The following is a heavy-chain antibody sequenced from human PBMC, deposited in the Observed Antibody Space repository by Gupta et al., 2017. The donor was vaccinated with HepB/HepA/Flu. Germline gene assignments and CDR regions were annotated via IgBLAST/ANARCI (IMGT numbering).Heavy chain of an antibody. CDR1: GGSLEPSY. V-gene: IGHV4-34*01. Sequence: VQLQQWGASLLKPSETLSLTCAVSGGSLEPSYWTRIRHTPGKGREWSGEINHGATTNDNPSLKSRVTLSVDTSKNQFALNLRARTAADTAVYYWARAGGSYYDADGGQGTPVTVSA. J-gene: IGHJ4*02. D-gene: IGHD1-26*01. CDR3: ARAGGSYYDAD. CDR2: INHGATT.